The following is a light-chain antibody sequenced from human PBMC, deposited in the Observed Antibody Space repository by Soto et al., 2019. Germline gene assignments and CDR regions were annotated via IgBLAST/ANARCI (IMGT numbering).Light chain of an antibody. CDR2: EVS. CDR3: SSFAGNYWV. CDR1: SNDVGADSH. Sequence: QSALTQPPSASGSPGQSVTISCTGTSNDVGADSHVCWYQQHPGKVPKLIIYEVSERPSGVPDRFSGSKSGNTASLTVSGLQAEDEADYHCSSFAGNYWVFGGGTKLTVL. V-gene: IGLV2-8*01. J-gene: IGLJ3*02.